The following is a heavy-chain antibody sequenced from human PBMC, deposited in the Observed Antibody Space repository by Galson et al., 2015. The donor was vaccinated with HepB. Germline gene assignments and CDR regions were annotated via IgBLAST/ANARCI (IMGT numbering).Heavy chain of an antibody. J-gene: IGHJ4*02. Sequence: SLRLSCAASGFTFSSYAMSWVRQAPGKGLEWVSTISGSGGSTYYADSAKGRFTISRDNSQNTLYLQVNSLRAEDTAIYYCAKNTGGPYGAPPGYWGQGTLVTVSS. V-gene: IGHV3-23*01. CDR3: AKNTGGPYGAPPGY. D-gene: IGHD4-17*01. CDR1: GFTFSSYA. CDR2: ISGSGGST.